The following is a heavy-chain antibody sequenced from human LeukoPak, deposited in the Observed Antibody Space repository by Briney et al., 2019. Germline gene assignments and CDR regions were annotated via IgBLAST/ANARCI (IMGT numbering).Heavy chain of an antibody. CDR1: GYSISSGYY. D-gene: IGHD4-23*01. Sequence: SETLSLTCAVSGYSISSGYYWGWIRQPPGKGLDWIASMYHSGSTYYNPSLKSRVTISVDASKNQFSLRLSSVTAADTAVYYCAKQGPTVVTHFDTWGQGTLVTVSS. CDR2: MYHSGST. J-gene: IGHJ4*02. V-gene: IGHV4-38-2*01. CDR3: AKQGPTVVTHFDT.